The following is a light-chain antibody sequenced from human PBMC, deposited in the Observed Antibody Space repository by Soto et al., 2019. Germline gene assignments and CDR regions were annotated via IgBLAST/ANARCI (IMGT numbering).Light chain of an antibody. CDR3: MQGTHWPWT. J-gene: IGKJ1*01. CDR2: EVS. Sequence: DVVMTQSPLSLHVTLGQPASISCGSSQSLIHSDGSTYLSWFHQRPGQSPRRLIYEVSDRDSGVPDRFSGSGSGSDLTLKISRAEAEDVGVYYCMQGTHWPWTFGQGTEVEIK. CDR1: QSLIHSDGSTY. V-gene: IGKV2-30*02.